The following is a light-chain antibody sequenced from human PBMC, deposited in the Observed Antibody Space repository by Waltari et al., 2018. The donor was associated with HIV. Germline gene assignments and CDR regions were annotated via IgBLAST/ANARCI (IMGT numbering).Light chain of an antibody. Sequence: SSELTQPSSVSVSPGQTARITCSGDVLAKKYARWFQQKPGQAPVLVIYKDSERPSGIPERFSGSSSGTTVTLTISGAQVEDEADYYCYSAADNNLRVFGGGTKL. CDR1: VLAKKY. CDR2: KDS. CDR3: YSAADNNLRV. J-gene: IGLJ3*02. V-gene: IGLV3-27*01.